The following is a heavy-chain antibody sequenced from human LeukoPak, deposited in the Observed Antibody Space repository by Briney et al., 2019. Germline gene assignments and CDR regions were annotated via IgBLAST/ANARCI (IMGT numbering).Heavy chain of an antibody. CDR1: GGFISSGGYY. V-gene: IGHV4-31*03. CDR2: IHNSRGT. D-gene: IGHD4-23*01. J-gene: IGHJ4*02. CDR3: GKVGGNSNS. Sequence: SQTLSLTCNVSGGFISSGGYYWRWIRQHPGKGLEWIGSIHNSRGTSYNPSLESRLTISLDTSENQFFLKMSYVTAADTAVYYCGKVGGNSNSWGQGTLVTVSS.